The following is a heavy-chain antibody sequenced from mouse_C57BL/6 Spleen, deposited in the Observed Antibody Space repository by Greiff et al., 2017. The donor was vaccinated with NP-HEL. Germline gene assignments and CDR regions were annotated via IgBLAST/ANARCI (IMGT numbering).Heavy chain of an antibody. J-gene: IGHJ2*01. CDR3: ASLYSHYFDY. V-gene: IGHV1-82*01. CDR2: IYPGDGDT. Sequence: QVQLQQSGPELVKPGASVKISCKASGYAFSSSWMNWVKQRPGKGLEWIGRIYPGDGDTNYNGKFKGKATLTADKSSSTAYMQLSSLTSEDSAVYFCASLYSHYFDYWGQGTTLTVSS. CDR1: GYAFSSSW. D-gene: IGHD1-1*01.